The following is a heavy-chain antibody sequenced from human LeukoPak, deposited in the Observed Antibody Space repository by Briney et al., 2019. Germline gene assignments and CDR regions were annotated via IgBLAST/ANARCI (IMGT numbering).Heavy chain of an antibody. J-gene: IGHJ4*02. Sequence: SETLSLTCTVSGVSISSSNSHWGWIRQPPGKGLEWIGSIYYTGNTYYNASLKSRVTISIDTSKNQISLRLTSVTATDTAMYYCARQTGSGLFTLPGGQGTLVTVSS. CDR3: ARQTGSGLFTLP. V-gene: IGHV4-39*01. D-gene: IGHD3/OR15-3a*01. CDR1: GVSISSSNSH. CDR2: IYYTGNT.